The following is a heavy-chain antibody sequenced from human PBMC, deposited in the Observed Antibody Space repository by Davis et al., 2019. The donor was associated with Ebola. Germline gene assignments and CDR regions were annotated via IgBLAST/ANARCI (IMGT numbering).Heavy chain of an antibody. J-gene: IGHJ5*02. Sequence: PGGSLRLSCAASGFSFSTYGMHWVRQAPGKGLEWVAIISHDGNDKYYADSVKGRFTISRDNFKNTLDLQMNSLRTEDTAFYYCAKDRGQLVGWFDPWGQGTLVTVSS. CDR3: AKDRGQLVGWFDP. CDR2: ISHDGNDK. V-gene: IGHV3-30*18. CDR1: GFSFSTYG. D-gene: IGHD6-6*01.